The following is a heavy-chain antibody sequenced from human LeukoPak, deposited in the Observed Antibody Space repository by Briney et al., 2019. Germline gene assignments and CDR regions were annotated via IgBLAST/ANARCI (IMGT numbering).Heavy chain of an antibody. CDR1: GGSINSTSNY. Sequence: PSETLSLTCTVSGGSINSTSNYWGWIRQPPGKGLEWIGSIYYSGSTSYNPSLKSRVTISVDTSKNQFSLKLSSVTAADTAVYYCAKEGFDYWGQGTLVTVSS. CDR3: AKEGFDY. V-gene: IGHV4-39*07. J-gene: IGHJ4*02. CDR2: IYYSGST.